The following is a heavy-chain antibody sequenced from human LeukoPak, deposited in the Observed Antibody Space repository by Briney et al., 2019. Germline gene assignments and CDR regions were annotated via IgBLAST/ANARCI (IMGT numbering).Heavy chain of an antibody. D-gene: IGHD6-6*01. J-gene: IGHJ4*02. Sequence: SVKVSCKASGGTFSSYAISWVRQAPGQGLEWMGGIIPIFGTANYAQKFQGRVTITADESTSTAYMELSSLRSEDTAVYYCARDVDYSSPSGDYWGQGTLVTVSS. CDR1: GGTFSSYA. CDR2: IIPIFGTA. V-gene: IGHV1-69*13. CDR3: ARDVDYSSPSGDY.